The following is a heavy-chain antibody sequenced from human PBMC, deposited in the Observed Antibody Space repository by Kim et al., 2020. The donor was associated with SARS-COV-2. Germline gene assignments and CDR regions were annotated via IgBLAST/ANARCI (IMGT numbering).Heavy chain of an antibody. CDR1: GGSFSDYY. CDR3: AGGHDVDSGRYGGMDV. V-gene: IGHV4-34*01. CDR2: INHSGST. D-gene: IGHD3-10*01. J-gene: IGHJ6*02. Sequence: SETLSLICAVYGGSFSDYYWSWIRQPPGKGLEWIGEINHSGSTNYNPPLRSRVIISVDTSKNQFSLKLSSVTAADTAVYSCAGGHDVDSGRYGGMDVWGQGTTVTVSS.